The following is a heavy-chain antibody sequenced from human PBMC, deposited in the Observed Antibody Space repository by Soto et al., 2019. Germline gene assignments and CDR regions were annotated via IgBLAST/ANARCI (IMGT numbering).Heavy chain of an antibody. CDR1: GYTFTSYA. V-gene: IGHV1-3*01. Sequence: QVQLVQSGAEVKKPGASVKVSCKASGYTFTSYAMHWVRQAPGQRLEWMGWINAGNGNTKYSQKFQGRVTITRDTSASTAYMELSSLSSEDTAVYYCASSYSNYALIDYYYYGMDVWGQGTTVTLSS. J-gene: IGHJ6*02. D-gene: IGHD4-4*01. CDR2: INAGNGNT. CDR3: ASSYSNYALIDYYYYGMDV.